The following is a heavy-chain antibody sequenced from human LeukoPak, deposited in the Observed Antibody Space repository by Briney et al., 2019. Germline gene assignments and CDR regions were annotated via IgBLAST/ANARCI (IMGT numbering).Heavy chain of an antibody. V-gene: IGHV5-51*01. J-gene: IGHJ4*02. CDR3: ASRQGCSSTSCPPDY. Sequence: GESLKISWRCSGYSFKTYWIGRVRQMPGKGLEWMGIIYPGDSDTRYSPSFQGQVTMSADKSINTAYLQWSSLKASDAAMYYWASRQGCSSTSCPPDYWGQGTLVTVSS. CDR1: GYSFKTYW. D-gene: IGHD2-2*01. CDR2: IYPGDSDT.